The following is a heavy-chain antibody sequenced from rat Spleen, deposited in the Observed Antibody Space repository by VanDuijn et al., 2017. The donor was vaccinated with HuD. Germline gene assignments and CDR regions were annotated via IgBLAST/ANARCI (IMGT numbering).Heavy chain of an antibody. CDR1: GFTFSDYN. CDR2: ISYDGSST. V-gene: IGHV5-7*01. CDR3: SKWGDSGYFDY. J-gene: IGHJ3*01. D-gene: IGHD4-3*01. Sequence: EVQLVESGGGLVQPGRSLKLSCAASGFTFSDYNMAWVRQAPKKGLEWVATISYDGSSTYYRDSVKGRFTISRDNAKSTLYLQMNSLRSEDTATYYCSKWGDSGYFDYWGQGTLVTVSS.